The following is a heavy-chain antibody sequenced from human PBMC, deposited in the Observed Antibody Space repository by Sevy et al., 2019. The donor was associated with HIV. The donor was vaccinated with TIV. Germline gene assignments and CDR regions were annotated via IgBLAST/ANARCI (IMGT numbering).Heavy chain of an antibody. CDR3: VRDRDYYGSGSYDY. CDR1: EFTFRDYT. D-gene: IGHD3-10*01. Sequence: GGSLRLSCAASEFTFRDYTMNGVRQVPGKGLEWVSSISSGCSYISYADSVKGRFTISRDNAENLLFLQMNSLRAEDTAVYYCVRDRDYYGSGSYDYWGQGTLVTVSS. V-gene: IGHV3-21*06. J-gene: IGHJ4*02. CDR2: ISSGCSYI.